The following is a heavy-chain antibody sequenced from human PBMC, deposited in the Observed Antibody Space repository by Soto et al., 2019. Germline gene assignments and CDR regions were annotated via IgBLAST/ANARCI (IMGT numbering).Heavy chain of an antibody. V-gene: IGHV3-30-3*01. CDR3: AREGNKSGSYYTNLIWGWFDP. Sequence: GGSLRLSCAASGFTFSSYAMHWVRQAPGKGLEWVAVISYDGSNKYYADSVKGRFTISRDNSKNTLYLQMNSLRAEDTAVCYCAREGNKSGSYYTNLIWGWFDPWGQGTLGTVSS. CDR1: GFTFSSYA. J-gene: IGHJ5*02. CDR2: ISYDGSNK. D-gene: IGHD3-10*01.